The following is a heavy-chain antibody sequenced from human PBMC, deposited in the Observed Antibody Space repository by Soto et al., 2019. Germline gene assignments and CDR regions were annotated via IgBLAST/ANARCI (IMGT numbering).Heavy chain of an antibody. V-gene: IGHV1-18*01. D-gene: IGHD3-16*01. CDR1: GYTFTSYG. Sequence: ASVKVSCKASGYTFTSYGFSWVRQAPGQGLEWMGWINGYTGNTHYAQKFQGRVTMTTDTSTSTAYKELWTLISDDTAVYYCARSWVTGKGGMDVWGQGTTVTVSS. CDR3: ARSWVTGKGGMDV. J-gene: IGHJ6*02. CDR2: INGYTGNT.